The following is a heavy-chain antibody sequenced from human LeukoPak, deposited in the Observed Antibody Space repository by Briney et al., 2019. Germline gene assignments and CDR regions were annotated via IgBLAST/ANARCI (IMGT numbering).Heavy chain of an antibody. V-gene: IGHV1-46*01. CDR3: ARVFRYEYSGSYQDLFDY. CDR1: GYTFTSYY. Sequence: GASVKVSCKASGYTFTSYYMHWVRQAPGQGLEWMGIINPSGGSTSYAQKFQGRVTMTRDMSTSTVYMELSSLRSEDTAVYYCARVFRYEYSGSYQDLFDYWGQGTLVTVSS. D-gene: IGHD1-26*01. CDR2: INPSGGST. J-gene: IGHJ4*02.